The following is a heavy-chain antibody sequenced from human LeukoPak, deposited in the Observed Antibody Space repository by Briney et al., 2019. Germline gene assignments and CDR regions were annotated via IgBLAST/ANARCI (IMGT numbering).Heavy chain of an antibody. CDR3: AREGGYSYGAPDY. Sequence: GGSLRLSRVASGFTFDDYGMGWVRQVPGKGLEWVSGTNWNGGSTGYADSVKGRFTISRDNAKNSLYLQMNSLRAEDTAVYYCAREGGYSYGAPDYWGQGTLVTVSS. J-gene: IGHJ4*02. V-gene: IGHV3-20*04. D-gene: IGHD5-18*01. CDR1: GFTFDDYG. CDR2: TNWNGGST.